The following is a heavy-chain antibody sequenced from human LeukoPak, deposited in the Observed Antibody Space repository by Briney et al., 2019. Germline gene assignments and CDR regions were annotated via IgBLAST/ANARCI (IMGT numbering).Heavy chain of an antibody. CDR2: IDHGGST. J-gene: IGHJ4*02. CDR3: ARGSSLTGYYTNFDY. V-gene: IGHV4-38-2*01. D-gene: IGHD3-9*01. CDR1: GYSISGGYY. Sequence: SETLSLTCAVSGYSISGGYYWGWIRQPPGKGLEGMGSIDHGGSTYYNPSLKSRVTMSVDTSKNQFSLKLSSVTAADTAVYYCARGSSLTGYYTNFDYWGQGTLVTVSS.